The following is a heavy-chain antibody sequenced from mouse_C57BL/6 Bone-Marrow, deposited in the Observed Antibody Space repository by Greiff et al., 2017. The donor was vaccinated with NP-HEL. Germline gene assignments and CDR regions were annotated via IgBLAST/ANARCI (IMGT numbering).Heavy chain of an antibody. J-gene: IGHJ3*01. CDR1: GYTFTSYW. CDR3: ASIYYYGSSPWFAY. V-gene: IGHV1-50*01. CDR2: IDPSDSYT. D-gene: IGHD1-1*01. Sequence: VKLQQPGAELVKPGASVKLSCKASGYTFTSYWMQWVKQRPGQGLEWIGEIDPSDSYTNSNQKFKGKATLTVDTSSSTAYMQLSSLTSEDSAVYYCASIYYYGSSPWFAYWGQGTLVTVSA.